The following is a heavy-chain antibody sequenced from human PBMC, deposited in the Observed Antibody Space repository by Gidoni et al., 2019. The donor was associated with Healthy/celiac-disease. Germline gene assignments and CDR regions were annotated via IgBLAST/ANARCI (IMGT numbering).Heavy chain of an antibody. Sequence: QITLKESGPTLVKPTQTLTLTCTFSGFSLSTSGVGVGWIRQPPGKALEWLALIYWYDDKRYSPSLKSRLTITKDTSKNQVVLTMTNMDPVDTATYYCAHSYYYDSSGRGGFHYFDYWGQGTLVTVSS. CDR2: IYWYDDK. D-gene: IGHD3-22*01. J-gene: IGHJ4*02. CDR3: AHSYYYDSSGRGGFHYFDY. CDR1: GFSLSTSGVG. V-gene: IGHV2-5*01.